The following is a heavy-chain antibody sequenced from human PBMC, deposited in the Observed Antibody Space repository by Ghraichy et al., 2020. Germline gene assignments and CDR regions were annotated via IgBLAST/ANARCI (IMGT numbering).Heavy chain of an antibody. D-gene: IGHD6-13*01. Sequence: GESLNISCAATGFTFSSYAMGWVRQAPGKGLEWVSHISGSGGSTNYADSVKGRFTISRDNSKNTLYLQMNSLRAEDTAVYYCAKARGGSSWYVAFDCWGQGTLVTVSS. CDR1: GFTFSSYA. CDR2: ISGSGGST. J-gene: IGHJ4*02. V-gene: IGHV3-23*01. CDR3: AKARGGSSWYVAFDC.